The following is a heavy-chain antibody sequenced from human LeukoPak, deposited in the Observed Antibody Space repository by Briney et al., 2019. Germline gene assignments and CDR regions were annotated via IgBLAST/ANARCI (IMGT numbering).Heavy chain of an antibody. Sequence: PSETLSLTCTVSGGSISSGGYYWSWIRQRPGKGLEWIGHIYYSGSTYYNPSLKSRVTISVDTSKNQFSLKLSSVTAADTAVYYCARGIRYFDWLPRSDAFDIWGQGTMVTVSS. CDR2: IYYSGST. D-gene: IGHD3-9*01. J-gene: IGHJ3*02. V-gene: IGHV4-31*03. CDR3: ARGIRYFDWLPRSDAFDI. CDR1: GGSISSGGYY.